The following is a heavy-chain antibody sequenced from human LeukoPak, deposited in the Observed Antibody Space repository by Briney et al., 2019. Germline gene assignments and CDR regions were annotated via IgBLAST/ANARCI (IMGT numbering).Heavy chain of an antibody. D-gene: IGHD5-24*01. CDR2: ISYDGSNK. Sequence: PGGSLRLSCAASGFTFSSYGMHWVRQAPGKGLEWVAVISYDGSNKYYADSVKGRLTISRDNSRNTLYLQMNSLRAEDTAVYYCAKNRPFGRWLQQIDYWGQGTLVTVSS. J-gene: IGHJ4*02. V-gene: IGHV3-30*18. CDR3: AKNRPFGRWLQQIDY. CDR1: GFTFSSYG.